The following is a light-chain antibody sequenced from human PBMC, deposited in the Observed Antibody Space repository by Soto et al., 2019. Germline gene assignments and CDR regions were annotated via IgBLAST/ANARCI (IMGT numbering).Light chain of an antibody. V-gene: IGKV3-20*01. Sequence: EIVLTQSPGTLSLSPGEGATLSCRASQSVRSTYLAWYQQKPGRAPRLLIYGASSRATGIPDRFSGSGSGTDFTLTISRLEPEYSAVYYCQQYDTSSWTFGQGTKVEIK. CDR3: QQYDTSSWT. J-gene: IGKJ1*01. CDR2: GAS. CDR1: QSVRSTY.